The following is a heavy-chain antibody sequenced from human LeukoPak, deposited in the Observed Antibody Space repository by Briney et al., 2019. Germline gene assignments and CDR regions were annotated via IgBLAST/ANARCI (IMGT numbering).Heavy chain of an antibody. CDR3: WTYYYDSSGYYSDY. J-gene: IGHJ4*02. D-gene: IGHD3-22*01. Sequence: VKVSCKASGGTFSSYTISWGRQAPGQGLEWMGRIIPILGIANYAQKFQGRVTITADKSTSTAYMELSSLRSEDTAVYYCWTYYYDSSGYYSDYWGQGTLVTVSS. V-gene: IGHV1-69*02. CDR2: IIPILGIA. CDR1: GGTFSSYT.